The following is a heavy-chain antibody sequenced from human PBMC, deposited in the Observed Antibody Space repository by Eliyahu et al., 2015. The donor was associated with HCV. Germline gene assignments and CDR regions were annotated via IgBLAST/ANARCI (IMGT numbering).Heavy chain of an antibody. CDR3: TTGAPGGFDYYLDV. Sequence: EVQLVESGGGLVKPGGSLRLSCXASGFPFXKAWXXWVRQXXGEGVEWIGRIKSKTDGGTTDYAAPVKGRFTISRDDSKSTLYLQMNSLKTEDTAVYYCTTGAPGGFDYYLDVWGQGTTVTVSS. CDR2: IKSKTDGGTT. D-gene: IGHD3-10*01. CDR1: GFPFXKAW. J-gene: IGHJ6*03. V-gene: IGHV3-15*01.